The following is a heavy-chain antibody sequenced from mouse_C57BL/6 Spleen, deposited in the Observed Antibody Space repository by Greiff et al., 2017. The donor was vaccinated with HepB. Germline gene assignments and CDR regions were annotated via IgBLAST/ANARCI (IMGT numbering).Heavy chain of an antibody. Sequence: EVQLVESGGGLVKPGGSLKLSCAASGFTFSSYAMSWVRQTPEKRLEWVATISDGGSYTYYPDNVKGRFTISRDNAKNNLYLQMSHLKSEDTAMYYCAGERASYDYGYFDVWGTGTTVTVSS. J-gene: IGHJ1*03. V-gene: IGHV5-4*01. CDR2: ISDGGSYT. D-gene: IGHD6-1*01. CDR3: AGERASYDYGYFDV. CDR1: GFTFSSYA.